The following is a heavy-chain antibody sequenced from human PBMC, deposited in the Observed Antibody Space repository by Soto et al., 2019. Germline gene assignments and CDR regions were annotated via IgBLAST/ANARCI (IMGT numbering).Heavy chain of an antibody. CDR2: INHRGST. D-gene: IGHD6-19*01. CDR3: DRGRGPNGLVAVAGYCDY. J-gene: IGHJ4*02. Sequence: NPSESLSLTCAVYGGSFSGYDWSWIRLPPGKGLEWIGDINHRGSTNYNPSLKSLVTISADTSKNQFSLTVSSVTAAESNVYYCDRGRGPNGLVAVAGYCDYWGQRALGTV. V-gene: IGHV4-34*01. CDR1: GGSFSGYD.